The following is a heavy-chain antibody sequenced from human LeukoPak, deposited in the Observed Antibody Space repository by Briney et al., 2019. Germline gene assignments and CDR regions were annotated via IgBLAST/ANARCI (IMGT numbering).Heavy chain of an antibody. CDR2: ISSSSSYI. Sequence: GGSLRLSCAASGFTLSSYSMNWVRQAPGKGLEWVSSISSSSSYIYYADSVKGRFTISRDNAKNTLYLQMNSLRAEDTAVYYCASYCTTTYCPRPYAFDIWGQGTMVTVSS. D-gene: IGHD2-8*01. CDR1: GFTLSSYS. J-gene: IGHJ3*02. V-gene: IGHV3-21*01. CDR3: ASYCTTTYCPRPYAFDI.